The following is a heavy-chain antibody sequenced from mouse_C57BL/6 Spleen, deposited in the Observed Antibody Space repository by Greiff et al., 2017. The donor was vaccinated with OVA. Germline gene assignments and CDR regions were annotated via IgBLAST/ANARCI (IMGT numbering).Heavy chain of an antibody. CDR2: IYPGGGYT. Sequence: VQLQQSGAELVRPGTSVKMSCKASGYTFTNYWIGWAKQRPGHGLEWIGDIYPGGGYTNYNAKFKGKATLTADKSSSTAYMQFSSLTSEDSAIYYCARSGGTVVGYFDVWGTGTTVTVSS. CDR3: ARSGGTVVGYFDV. V-gene: IGHV1-63*01. CDR1: GYTFTNYW. J-gene: IGHJ1*03. D-gene: IGHD1-1*01.